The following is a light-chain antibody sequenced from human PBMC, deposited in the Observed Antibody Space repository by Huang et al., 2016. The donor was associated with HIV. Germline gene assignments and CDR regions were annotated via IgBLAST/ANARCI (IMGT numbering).Light chain of an antibody. CDR2: AAS. V-gene: IGKV3-15*01. J-gene: IGKJ3*01. CDR3: QQYNDFRRT. Sequence: ETVVTQSPVTRSVSLGDRASLSCRSSQIVSSHLAWYQQKPGQAPRLLIYAASTRATGVPARCSGSGAGTEFTLTISTLQSEDSAVYYCQQYNDFRRTFGPGTRVEIK. CDR1: QIVSSH.